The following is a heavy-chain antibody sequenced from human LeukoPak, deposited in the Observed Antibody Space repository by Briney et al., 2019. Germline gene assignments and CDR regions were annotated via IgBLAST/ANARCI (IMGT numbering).Heavy chain of an antibody. CDR1: GFRFADYA. Sequence: SLRLSCAASGFRFADYAMHWVRQAPGKGLEWVASISWNSGFIGYADSVKGRFTISRDSAKNSLYLQMNSLRAEDTAFYYCAKDVDSTGYYPHFWGQGTLVTVSS. D-gene: IGHD3-22*01. CDR2: ISWNSGFI. J-gene: IGHJ4*02. CDR3: AKDVDSTGYYPHF. V-gene: IGHV3-9*01.